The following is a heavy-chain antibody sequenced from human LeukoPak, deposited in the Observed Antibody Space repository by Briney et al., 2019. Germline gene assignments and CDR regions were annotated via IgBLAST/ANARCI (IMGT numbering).Heavy chain of an antibody. CDR1: GFTVSSNY. CDR3: AKDPIIAAAVQAGDY. CDR2: IYSGGST. D-gene: IGHD6-13*01. V-gene: IGHV3-53*01. Sequence: PGGSLRLSCAASGFTVSSNYMSWVRQAPGKGLEWVSVIYSGGSTYYADSVKGRFTISRDNSKNTLYLQMNSLRAEDTAVYYCAKDPIIAAAVQAGDYWGQGTLVTVSS. J-gene: IGHJ4*02.